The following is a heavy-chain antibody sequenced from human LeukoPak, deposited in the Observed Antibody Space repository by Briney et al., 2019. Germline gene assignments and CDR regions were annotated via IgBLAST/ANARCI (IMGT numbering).Heavy chain of an antibody. CDR1: GFTFDDFA. CDR2: INWNGAAT. V-gene: IGHV3-20*04. Sequence: PGGSLRLSCAASGFTFDDFALTWVRQSPGKGLEWVSGINWNGAATGYAESVKGRFTISRDNANSSLFLQMNSLRAEDSALYYCTRGGFGAHYYYYMDVWGKGTTVTVSS. D-gene: IGHD3-16*01. J-gene: IGHJ6*03. CDR3: TRGGFGAHYYYYMDV.